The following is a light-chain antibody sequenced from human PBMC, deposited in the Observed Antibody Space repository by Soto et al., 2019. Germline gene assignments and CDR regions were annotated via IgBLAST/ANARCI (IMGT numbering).Light chain of an antibody. Sequence: DIQLTQSPSSLSPSVGDRITLSCRASQSISRNLNWYQQMPGKAPSLLIYAARDLQSGVPGRFSGSGSGTEFNLTISSMQPEDLATYYCQQSHSTPYTFGQGTNLE. CDR3: QQSHSTPYT. CDR2: AAR. J-gene: IGKJ2*01. CDR1: QSISRN. V-gene: IGKV1-39*01.